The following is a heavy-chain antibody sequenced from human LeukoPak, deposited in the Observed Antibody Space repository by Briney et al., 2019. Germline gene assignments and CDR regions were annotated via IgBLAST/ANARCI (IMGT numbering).Heavy chain of an antibody. CDR1: GFAFSSYA. CDR2: ISGSGGST. D-gene: IGHD6-6*01. V-gene: IGHV3-23*01. Sequence: GGSLRLSCAASGFAFSSYAMSWVRQAPGKGLEWVSAISGSGGSTYYADSVKGRFTISRDNSKNTLYLQMNSLRAEDTAVYYCAKISYSSSSPFDYWGQGTLVTVSS. J-gene: IGHJ4*02. CDR3: AKISYSSSSPFDY.